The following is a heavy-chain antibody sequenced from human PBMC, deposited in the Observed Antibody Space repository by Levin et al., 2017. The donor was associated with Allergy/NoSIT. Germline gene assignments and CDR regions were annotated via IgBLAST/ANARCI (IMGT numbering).Heavy chain of an antibody. J-gene: IGHJ4*02. CDR2: INPNSGGT. Sequence: ASVKVSCKASGYSFSGYYIHCLRQAPGQGLEWMGWINPNSGGTNYAQKFQGRVTMTRDKSNSTVYMELHSLRVDDTAVYYCVGGGDHWLTIDYWGQGTLVTVSS. CDR1: GYSFSGYY. CDR3: VGGGDHWLTIDY. V-gene: IGHV1-2*02. D-gene: IGHD6-19*01.